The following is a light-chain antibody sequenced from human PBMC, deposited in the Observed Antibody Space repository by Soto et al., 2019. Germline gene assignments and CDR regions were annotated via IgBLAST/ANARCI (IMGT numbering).Light chain of an antibody. CDR2: HAS. Sequence: DIQTTQSPSSVSASVGNRVTISCRASQSISRWLAWYQQKPGRAPTLLIYHASTLESGVPSRFSGSGSGTDFTLTISRLEPEDFAVYYCQQYGRSPPWTFGQGTKVDIK. V-gene: IGKV1-5*01. CDR3: QQYGRSPPWT. J-gene: IGKJ1*01. CDR1: QSISRW.